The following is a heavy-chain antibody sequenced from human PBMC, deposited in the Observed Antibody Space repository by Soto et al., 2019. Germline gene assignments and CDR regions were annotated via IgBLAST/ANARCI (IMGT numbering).Heavy chain of an antibody. V-gene: IGHV4-39*07. D-gene: IGHD3-10*01. CDR1: GESISGTIYY. Sequence: SETLSLTCIVSGESISGTIYYWGWIRQPPGKGLEWIGSIYYSGSTYYNPSLKSRVTISVDTSKNHFSLKLSSVTAADTAVYYCARESDYYGSGSFDYWGQRTLVTVSS. CDR3: ARESDYYGSGSFDY. CDR2: IYYSGST. J-gene: IGHJ4*02.